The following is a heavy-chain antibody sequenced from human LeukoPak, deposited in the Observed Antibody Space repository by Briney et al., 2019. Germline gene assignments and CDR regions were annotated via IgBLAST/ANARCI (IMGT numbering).Heavy chain of an antibody. CDR2: IYTSGST. CDR1: GGSIRSGSYY. V-gene: IGHV4-61*02. Sequence: SETLSLTCTVSGGSIRSGSYYWSWIRQPAGKGLEWIGRIYTSGSTNYNPSLKSRVTISLDTSKNQFSLKLSSVTAADTAVYYCARGNIVGLLNWFDPWGQGTLVTVSS. J-gene: IGHJ5*02. CDR3: ARGNIVGLLNWFDP. D-gene: IGHD2/OR15-2a*01.